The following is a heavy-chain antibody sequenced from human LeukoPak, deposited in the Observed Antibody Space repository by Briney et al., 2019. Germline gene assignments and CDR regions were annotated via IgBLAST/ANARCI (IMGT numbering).Heavy chain of an antibody. D-gene: IGHD5-18*01. CDR1: GFTFSSYS. CDR3: ATKGYSYAKGY. J-gene: IGHJ4*02. Sequence: PGGSLRLSCAASGFTFSSYSMNWVRQAPGKGLEWVSSISSSGNDMYYADSVKGRLTISRDNAKNSLYLQMNSLRAEDTAVYYCATKGYSYAKGYWGQGTLVTVSS. V-gene: IGHV3-21*01. CDR2: ISSSGNDM.